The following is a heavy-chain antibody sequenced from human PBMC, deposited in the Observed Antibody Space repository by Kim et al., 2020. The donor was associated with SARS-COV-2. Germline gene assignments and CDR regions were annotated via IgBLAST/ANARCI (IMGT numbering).Heavy chain of an antibody. CDR1: GGSFSGYY. Sequence: SETLSLTCAVYGGSFSGYYWSWIRQPPGKGLEWIGEINHSGSTNYNPSLKSRVTISVDTSKNQFSLKLSSVTAADTAVYYCARGHRWIKPSRGWYSNWGQGTLVTVSS. D-gene: IGHD6-19*01. CDR3: ARGHRWIKPSRGWYSN. J-gene: IGHJ4*02. V-gene: IGHV4-34*01. CDR2: INHSGST.